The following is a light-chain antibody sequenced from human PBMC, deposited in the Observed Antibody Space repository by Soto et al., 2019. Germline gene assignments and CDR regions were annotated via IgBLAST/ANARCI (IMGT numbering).Light chain of an antibody. Sequence: DIQMTQSPSSLSESVGNRVTITCREIQSISPYLNWYQKKPGKAPNLLIYDASRLQSGVPSRFSGSGGGTDFTLSISSVQPEDFATYFCQQSYMDPITFGQGTQLEI. V-gene: IGKV1-39*01. J-gene: IGKJ5*01. CDR1: QSISPY. CDR3: QQSYMDPIT. CDR2: DAS.